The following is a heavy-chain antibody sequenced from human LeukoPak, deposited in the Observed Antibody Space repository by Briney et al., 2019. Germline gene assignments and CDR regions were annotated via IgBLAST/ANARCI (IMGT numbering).Heavy chain of an antibody. J-gene: IGHJ4*02. V-gene: IGHV3-7*01. Sequence: GGSLRLSCAASGFIFSSFWMSWVRQAPGKGLEWVANINQDGSEKYYVDSVKGRFTISRDNAKNSLYLQMNSLRVGDTAVYYCAIFAGYTSGWYDYWGQGTLVAVSS. CDR1: GFIFSSFW. CDR3: AIFAGYTSGWYDY. CDR2: INQDGSEK. D-gene: IGHD6-19*01.